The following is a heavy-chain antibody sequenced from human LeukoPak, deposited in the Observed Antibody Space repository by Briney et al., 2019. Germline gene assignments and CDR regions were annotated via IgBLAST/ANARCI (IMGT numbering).Heavy chain of an antibody. CDR1: GGSFSGYY. Sequence: SETLSLTCAVCGGSFSGYYWSWIRQPPGKGLEWIGEINHSGSTNYNPSLKSRVTISVGTSKNQFALKLSSVTAADTAVYYCARDRYPWSLDVWGKGTTVTVSS. D-gene: IGHD1-1*01. CDR2: INHSGST. J-gene: IGHJ6*04. CDR3: ARDRYPWSLDV. V-gene: IGHV4-34*01.